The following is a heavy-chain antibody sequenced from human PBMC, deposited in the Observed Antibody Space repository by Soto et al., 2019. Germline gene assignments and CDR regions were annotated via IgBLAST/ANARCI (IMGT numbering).Heavy chain of an antibody. J-gene: IGHJ6*02. CDR3: ARDQILWLVSGYYYYGMDV. V-gene: IGHV4-31*02. D-gene: IGHD3-10*01. Sequence: LCGGSISSGGYYWSWIRQHPGKGLEWIGYIYYSGSTYYNPSLKSRVTISVDTSKNQFSLKLSSVTAADTAVYYCARDQILWLVSGYYYYGMDVWGQGTTVTVSS. CDR2: IYYSGST. CDR1: GGSISSGGYY.